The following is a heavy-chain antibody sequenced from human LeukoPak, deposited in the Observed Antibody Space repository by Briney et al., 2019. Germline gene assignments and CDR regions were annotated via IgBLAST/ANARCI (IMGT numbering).Heavy chain of an antibody. CDR1: GFTFSSYA. CDR3: AKDPMYSSGWYFDY. CDR2: IGSSGDGT. Sequence: GGSLRLSCAASGFTFSSYAMNWVRQAPGKGLEWVSGIGSSGDGTYYADSVKGRFTISRDNSKNTLYLQMSSLRAEDTAVYYCAKDPMYSSGWYFDYWGQGTLVTVSS. D-gene: IGHD6-19*01. J-gene: IGHJ4*02. V-gene: IGHV3-23*01.